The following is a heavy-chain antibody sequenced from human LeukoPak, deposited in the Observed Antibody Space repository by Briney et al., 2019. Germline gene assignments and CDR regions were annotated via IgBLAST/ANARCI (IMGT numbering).Heavy chain of an antibody. CDR1: GGSFSGYY. V-gene: IGHV4-34*01. J-gene: IGHJ4*02. CDR2: INHSGST. Sequence: SETLSLTCAVYGGSFSGYYWSWIRQPPGKGLEWIGEINHSGSTNYNPSLKSRVTISVDTSKNQFSLKLSSVTAADTAVYYCARVLLEDYDILTGYYRDTATLDYWGQGTLVTVSS. CDR3: ARVLLEDYDILTGYYRDTATLDY. D-gene: IGHD3-9*01.